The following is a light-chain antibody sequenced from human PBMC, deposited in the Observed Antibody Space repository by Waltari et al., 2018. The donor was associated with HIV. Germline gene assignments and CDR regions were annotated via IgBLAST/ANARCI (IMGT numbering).Light chain of an antibody. CDR2: KNT. J-gene: IGLJ3*02. V-gene: IGLV3-27*01. CDR1: ALTKYY. Sequence: SYELTQPSSVSVSPGQTARITCSGTALTKYYTRWYQQKPGQAPELVIYKNTERPSGIPGRFFGSRSGTTVTLTISGAQVGDEADYYCFSAADDNLRVFGGGTKLTVL. CDR3: FSAADDNLRV.